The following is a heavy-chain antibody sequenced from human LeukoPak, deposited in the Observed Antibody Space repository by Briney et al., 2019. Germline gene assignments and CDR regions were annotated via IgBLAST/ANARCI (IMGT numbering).Heavy chain of an antibody. CDR3: ARGKIWSPVYLSH. CDR2: IYSSGTT. V-gene: IGHV4-59*13. CDR1: GGSISSYY. J-gene: IGHJ4*02. D-gene: IGHD3-10*01. Sequence: SETLSLTCTVSGGSISSYYWSWIRQPPGKGLEWIGNIYSSGTTNYNPSLKSRVTISMDTSKNQFSLKLSSVTAAGTAVYYCARGKIWSPVYLSHWGQGTLVTVSS.